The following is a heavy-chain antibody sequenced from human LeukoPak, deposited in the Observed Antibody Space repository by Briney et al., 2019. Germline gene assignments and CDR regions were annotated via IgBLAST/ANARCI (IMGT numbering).Heavy chain of an antibody. J-gene: IGHJ4*02. V-gene: IGHV4-61*08. CDR1: GGSISSGGYY. Sequence: SETLSLTCTVSGGSISSGGYYWSWIRQPPGKGLEWIGYIYYSGSTNYNPSLKSRVTISVDTSKNQFSLKLSSVTAADTAVYYCARRGRWELRGFFDYWGQGTLVTVSS. CDR2: IYYSGST. CDR3: ARRGRWELRGFFDY. D-gene: IGHD1-26*01.